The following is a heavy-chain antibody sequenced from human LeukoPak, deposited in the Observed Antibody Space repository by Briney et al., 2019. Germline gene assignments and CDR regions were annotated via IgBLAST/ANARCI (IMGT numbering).Heavy chain of an antibody. CDR1: GFTFDDYA. CDR3: AKSRFYYDSSGPFDY. CDR2: ISWNSGSI. Sequence: PGRSLRLSCAASGFTFDDYAMRWVRQAPGKGLEWVSGISWNSGSIGYADSVKGRFTISRDNAKNSLYLQMNSLRAEDMALYYCAKSRFYYDSSGPFDYWGQGTLVTVSS. V-gene: IGHV3-9*03. J-gene: IGHJ4*02. D-gene: IGHD3-22*01.